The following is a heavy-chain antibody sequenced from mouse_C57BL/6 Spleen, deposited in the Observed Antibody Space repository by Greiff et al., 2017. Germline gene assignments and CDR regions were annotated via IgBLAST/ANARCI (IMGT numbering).Heavy chain of an antibody. Sequence: VQLQESGAELARPGASVKLSCKASGYTFTSYGISWVKQRTGQGLEWIGEIYPRSGNTYYNEKFKGKATLTADKSSSTAYMELRSLTSEDSAVYFCARLPRYDYGGPPVAYWGQGTLVTVSA. CDR3: ARLPRYDYGGPPVAY. V-gene: IGHV1-81*01. CDR2: IYPRSGNT. D-gene: IGHD2-4*01. J-gene: IGHJ3*01. CDR1: GYTFTSYG.